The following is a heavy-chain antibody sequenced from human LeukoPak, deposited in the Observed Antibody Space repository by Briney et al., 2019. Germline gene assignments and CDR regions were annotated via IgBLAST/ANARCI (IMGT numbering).Heavy chain of an antibody. Sequence: GASVKVSCKASGYTFTSYDINWVRQATGQGLEWMGWMNPNSGNTGYAQKFQGRVTMTRNTSISTAYMELSSLRSGDTAVYYCARGYSSGWYGWFDPWGQGTLVTVSS. V-gene: IGHV1-8*01. CDR3: ARGYSSGWYGWFDP. CDR2: MNPNSGNT. CDR1: GYTFTSYD. D-gene: IGHD6-19*01. J-gene: IGHJ5*02.